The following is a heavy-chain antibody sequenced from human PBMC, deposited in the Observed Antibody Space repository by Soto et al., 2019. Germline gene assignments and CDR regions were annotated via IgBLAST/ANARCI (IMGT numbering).Heavy chain of an antibody. CDR2: IYYSGST. CDR3: ARRLLWFGDPPYYYGMDV. CDR1: GGSISSYY. D-gene: IGHD3-10*01. V-gene: IGHV4-59*06. Sequence: PSETLSLTCTVSGGSISSYYWSWIRQHPRKGLEWIGYIYYSGSTYYNPSLKSRVTISVDTSKNQFSLKLSSVTAADTAVYYCARRLLWFGDPPYYYGMDVWGQGTTVTVSS. J-gene: IGHJ6*02.